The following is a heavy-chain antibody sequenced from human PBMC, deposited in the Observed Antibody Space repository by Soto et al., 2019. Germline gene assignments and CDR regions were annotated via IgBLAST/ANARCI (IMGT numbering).Heavy chain of an antibody. Sequence: QVHLVQSGAEVKKPGASVKVSCKASGYTFSAFYIHWVRQAPGQGLEWMGWINPNNGATDFAQKFQGRFTMTRDTSFTTAYMELNRLTSDDTAVYYCARRPLSPYGLDAWGQGTTVTVSS. D-gene: IGHD2-8*01. J-gene: IGHJ6*02. CDR1: GYTFSAFY. CDR2: INPNNGAT. V-gene: IGHV1-2*02. CDR3: ARRPLSPYGLDA.